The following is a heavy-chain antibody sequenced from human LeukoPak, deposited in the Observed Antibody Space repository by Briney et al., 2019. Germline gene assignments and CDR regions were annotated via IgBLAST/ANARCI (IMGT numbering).Heavy chain of an antibody. Sequence: GGSLRLSREGSAFIFSGHWMNWVRQTPGKGLEWVASIKEDGSERQYVDSVKGRFSISRDNSKNTLYLQMNSLRAEDTAVYYFARDFWSYPAESFAYWAQETLVTVSP. V-gene: IGHV3-7*01. CDR2: IKEDGSER. D-gene: IGHD3-3*01. CDR3: ARDFWSYPAESFAY. CDR1: AFIFSGHW. J-gene: IGHJ4*02.